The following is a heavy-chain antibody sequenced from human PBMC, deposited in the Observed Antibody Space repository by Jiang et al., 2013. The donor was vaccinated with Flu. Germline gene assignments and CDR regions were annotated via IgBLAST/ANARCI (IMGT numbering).Heavy chain of an antibody. D-gene: IGHD3-22*01. CDR3: TVPCENSGYPLDY. J-gene: IGHJ4*02. V-gene: IGHV1-69*06. CDR1: GGPFSSYA. CDR2: SSLMFDAP. Sequence: EVKKPGSSVKVSCKASGGPFSSYALSWVRQALDKDLSGWEGSSLMFDAPKYAQRFQGRIRVTADTSTSTAYMELNSLTSEDTAIYYCTVPCENSGYPLDYWGQGTLVTVSS.